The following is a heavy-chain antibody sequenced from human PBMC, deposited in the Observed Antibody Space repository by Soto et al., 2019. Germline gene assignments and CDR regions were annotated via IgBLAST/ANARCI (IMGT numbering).Heavy chain of an antibody. J-gene: IGHJ4*02. Sequence: EVQLVESGGGLIQPGGSLRLSCAVSGFTVSNNYMSWVRQAPGKGLEGVSVIYSGGYTAYGDSVKGRFTISRDNSKKPLYLQMNGVRAADRGVYSWAAQRGGGGYWGQGTLVTVSS. D-gene: IGHD6-25*01. CDR3: AAQRGGGGY. CDR2: IYSGGYT. CDR1: GFTVSNNY. V-gene: IGHV3-53*01.